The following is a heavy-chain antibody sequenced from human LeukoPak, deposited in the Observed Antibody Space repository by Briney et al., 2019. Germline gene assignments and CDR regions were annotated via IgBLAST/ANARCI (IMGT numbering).Heavy chain of an antibody. Sequence: GGSLRLXCAASGFTFSSYAMSWDRQAPGKGLEWVSAISGSGGSTYYADSVKGRFTISRDNSKNTLYLQMNSLRAEDTAVYYCARDQDIYDFWSGYYLAYDYWGQGTLVTVSS. D-gene: IGHD3-3*01. CDR1: GFTFSSYA. CDR2: ISGSGGST. J-gene: IGHJ4*02. CDR3: ARDQDIYDFWSGYYLAYDY. V-gene: IGHV3-23*01.